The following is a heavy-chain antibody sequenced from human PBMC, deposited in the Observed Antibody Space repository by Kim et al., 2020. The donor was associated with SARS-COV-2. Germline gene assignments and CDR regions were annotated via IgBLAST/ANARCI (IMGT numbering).Heavy chain of an antibody. V-gene: IGHV3-23*01. Sequence: GGSLRLSCAASGFTFSSHTMSWVRQAPGKGLEWVSSVTGSGGSTYFAESVKGRFSISRDNSKKTMYLQMNSLRAEDTAVYYCARQTPSLIGLFDYWGQGTQVTVSS. J-gene: IGHJ4*02. CDR1: GFTFSSHT. D-gene: IGHD2-21*01. CDR3: ARQTPSLIGLFDY. CDR2: VTGSGGST.